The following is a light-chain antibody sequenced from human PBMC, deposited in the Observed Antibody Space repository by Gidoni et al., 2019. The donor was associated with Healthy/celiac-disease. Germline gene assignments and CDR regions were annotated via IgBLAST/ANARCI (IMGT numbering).Light chain of an antibody. Sequence: EIVLPQSPATLSLPPGERATLSCSASQSVSSYLAWYQQKPGQAPRLLIYDASNRATGIPARFSGSGSGTDFTLTISSLEPEDFAVYYCQQRSNWPKTFGQGTKVEIK. CDR3: QQRSNWPKT. CDR1: QSVSSY. CDR2: DAS. J-gene: IGKJ1*01. V-gene: IGKV3-11*01.